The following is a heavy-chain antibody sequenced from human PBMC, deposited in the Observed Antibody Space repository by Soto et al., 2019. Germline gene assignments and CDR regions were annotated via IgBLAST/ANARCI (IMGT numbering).Heavy chain of an antibody. V-gene: IGHV4-59*08. CDR1: GGSISSYY. CDR2: IYYSGST. CDR3: ARHVSSGWFFDY. Sequence: SETLSLTCTVSGGSISSYYWSWIRQPPGKGLEWIGYIYYSGSTDYNPSLKSRVTISVDTSKNQFSLKLSSVTAADTAVYYCARHVSSGWFFDYWGQGTLVTVSS. D-gene: IGHD6-19*01. J-gene: IGHJ4*02.